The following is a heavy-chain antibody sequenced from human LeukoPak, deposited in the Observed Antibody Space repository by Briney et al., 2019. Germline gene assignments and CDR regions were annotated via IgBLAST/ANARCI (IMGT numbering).Heavy chain of an antibody. CDR1: GFTFSGFW. V-gene: IGHV3-23*01. CDR3: AKEEVMASEEGDAFDI. CDR2: ISGSGGST. Sequence: GGSLRLSCAASGFTFSGFWMSWVRQAPGKGLEWVSAISGSGGSTYYADSVKGRFTISRDNSKNTLYLQMNSLRAEDTAVYYCAKEEVMASEEGDAFDIWGQGTMVTVSS. J-gene: IGHJ3*02. D-gene: IGHD2-8*01.